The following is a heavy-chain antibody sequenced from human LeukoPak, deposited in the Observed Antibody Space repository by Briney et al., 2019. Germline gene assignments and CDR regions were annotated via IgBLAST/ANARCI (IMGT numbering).Heavy chain of an antibody. CDR2: ISGSGGST. D-gene: IGHD2-2*01. CDR1: GFTFSSYA. V-gene: IGHV3-23*01. CDR3: AKDNDIVVVPAAIRGAFDI. J-gene: IGHJ3*02. Sequence: GGSLRLSCAASGFTFSSYAMSWVRQAPGRGLEWVSAISGSGGSTYYADSVKGRFTISRDDSKNTLYLQMNSLRAEDTAVYYCAKDNDIVVVPAAIRGAFDIWGQGTMVTVSS.